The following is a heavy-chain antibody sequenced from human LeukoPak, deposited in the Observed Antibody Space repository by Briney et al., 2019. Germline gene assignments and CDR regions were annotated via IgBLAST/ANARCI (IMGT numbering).Heavy chain of an antibody. CDR3: ARYSGSYSFDY. CDR2: IYYSGST. CDR1: AGSISSYY. D-gene: IGHD1-26*01. J-gene: IGHJ4*02. Sequence: PSETLSLICTVSAGSISSYYWSWLRQPPGKGLEWIGYIYYSGSTNYNPSLKSRVTISVDTSKNQFSLKLSSVTAADTAVYYCARYSGSYSFDYWGQGTLVTVSS. V-gene: IGHV4-59*01.